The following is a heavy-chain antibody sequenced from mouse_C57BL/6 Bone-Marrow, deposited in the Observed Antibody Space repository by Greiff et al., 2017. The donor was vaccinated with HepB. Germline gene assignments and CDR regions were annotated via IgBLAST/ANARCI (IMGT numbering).Heavy chain of an antibody. D-gene: IGHD2-4*01. CDR3: ARKDGYDYDEYFDD. J-gene: IGHJ1*01. CDR2: IYPRSGNT. CDR1: GYTFTSYG. Sequence: VQLQQSGAELARPGASVKLSCKASGYTFTSYGISWMKQRTGQGLEWIGEIYPRSGNTYYNEKFKGKATLTADKSSSTAYMELRSLTSEDSAVYFCARKDGYDYDEYFDDWGAGTPVTVSS. V-gene: IGHV1-81*01.